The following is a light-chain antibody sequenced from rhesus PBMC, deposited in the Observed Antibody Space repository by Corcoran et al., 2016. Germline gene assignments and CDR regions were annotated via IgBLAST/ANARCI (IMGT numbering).Light chain of an antibody. Sequence: EIVMTQSPATLSLSPGETATISCRTSQSVSSYLAWYQQKPGQAPRLLIHGASSRATGIPDRFSVSGSGTEFTLTISSLEPEDFAVYYGQDTSNLSPFTFGPGTKLDIK. CDR3: QDTSNLSPFT. CDR1: QSVSSY. V-gene: IGKV3-31*02. J-gene: IGKJ3*01. CDR2: GAS.